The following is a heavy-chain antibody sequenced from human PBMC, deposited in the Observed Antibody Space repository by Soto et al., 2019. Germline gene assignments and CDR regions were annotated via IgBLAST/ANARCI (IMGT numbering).Heavy chain of an antibody. CDR2: INPSGGST. J-gene: IGHJ6*02. Sequence: ASVTVSCKASGYTFTSYYMHWVRQDPGQGLEWMGIINPSGGSTSYAQKFQGRVTMTRDTSTSTVYMELSSLRSEDTAVYYCARGIVEMATPFYYYYYGMDVWGQGTTVTVSS. V-gene: IGHV1-46*01. CDR1: GYTFTSYY. CDR3: ARGIVEMATPFYYYYYGMDV. D-gene: IGHD5-12*01.